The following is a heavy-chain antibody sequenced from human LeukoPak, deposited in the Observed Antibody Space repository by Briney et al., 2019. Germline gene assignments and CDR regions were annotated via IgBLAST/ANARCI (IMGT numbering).Heavy chain of an antibody. CDR2: ICGSDAST. D-gene: IGHD2-8*01. CDR1: RFTFNSYA. J-gene: IGHJ4*02. Sequence: GGSLRLSCAASRFTFNSYAMICLPQAPGEGLEWVSIICGSDASTYYADSVRGRFIISRDNSKNTLYLQMNSQRAEDTAVYYCAKRHLAIGVVDYWGQGTLVTVSS. V-gene: IGHV3-23*01. CDR3: AKRHLAIGVVDY.